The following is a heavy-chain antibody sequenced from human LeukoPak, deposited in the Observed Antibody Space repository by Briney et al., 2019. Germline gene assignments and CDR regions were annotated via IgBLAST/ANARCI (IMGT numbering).Heavy chain of an antibody. CDR2: INHSGNT. J-gene: IGHJ6*02. CDR1: GGSFSGYY. V-gene: IGHV4-34*01. D-gene: IGHD3-22*01. CDR3: ARGRYYDSSGYYSYYYYGMDV. Sequence: SETLSLTCAVYGGSFSGYYWSWIRQPPGKGLEWIGEINHSGNTNYNPSLKSRVTISVDTSKNQFSLKLSSVTAADTAVYYCARGRYYDSSGYYSYYYYGMDVWGQGTTVTVSS.